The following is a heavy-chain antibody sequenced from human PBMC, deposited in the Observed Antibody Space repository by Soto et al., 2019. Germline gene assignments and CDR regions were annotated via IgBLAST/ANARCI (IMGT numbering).Heavy chain of an antibody. CDR3: AKRPYYYDSSGYYEFDY. CDR2: ISYDGSNK. Sequence: GGSLRLSCAASGFTFSSYGMHWVRQAPGKGLEWVAVISYDGSNKYYADSVKGRFTISRDNSKNTLYLQMNSLRAEDTAVYYCAKRPYYYDSSGYYEFDYWGQGTLVTVSS. CDR1: GFTFSSYG. J-gene: IGHJ4*02. V-gene: IGHV3-30*18. D-gene: IGHD3-22*01.